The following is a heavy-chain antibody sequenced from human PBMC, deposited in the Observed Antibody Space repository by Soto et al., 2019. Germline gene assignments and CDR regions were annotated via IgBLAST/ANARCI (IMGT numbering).Heavy chain of an antibody. CDR2: SSFTGNT. V-gene: IGHV4-39*01. CDR1: GDSLSRGNYY. CDR3: ARPDSSSWAASFDS. D-gene: IGHD6-13*01. J-gene: IGHJ4*02. Sequence: NPSETLSLTCTVSGDSLSRGNYYWGWVRQPPGKGLEWIGSSSFTGNTFFNPSLKSRVNIFVDTSKNQFSLKLNSVTAADTAVYYCARPDSSSWAASFDSWGQGILVTVS.